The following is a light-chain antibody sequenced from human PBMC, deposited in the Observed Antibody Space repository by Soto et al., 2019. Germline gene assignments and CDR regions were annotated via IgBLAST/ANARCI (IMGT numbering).Light chain of an antibody. CDR1: SSDVGGYNY. J-gene: IGLJ1*01. CDR2: DVS. CDR3: SSYTSSTTEV. V-gene: IGLV2-14*03. Sequence: ALTQPASVSGSPGQSIAISCTGTSSDVGGYNYVSWYQQHPGKAPKLMIYDVSSRPSGVSNRFSGSKSGNTASLTISGVQAGDEADYYCSSYTSSTTEVFGTGTRSPS.